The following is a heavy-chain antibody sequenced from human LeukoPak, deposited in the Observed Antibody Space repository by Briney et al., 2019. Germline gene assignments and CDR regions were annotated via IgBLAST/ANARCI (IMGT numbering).Heavy chain of an antibody. J-gene: IGHJ5*02. CDR1: GGSFSGYY. V-gene: IGHV4-34*01. D-gene: IGHD3-22*01. CDR2: INHSGST. CDR3: ARRDSSGYFLRSPGWFDP. Sequence: SETLSLTCAVYGGSFSGYYWSWIRQPPGKGLEWIGEINHSGSTNYNPSLKSRVTIPVDTSKNQFSLKLSSVTAADTAVYYCARRDSSGYFLRSPGWFDPWGQGTLVTVSS.